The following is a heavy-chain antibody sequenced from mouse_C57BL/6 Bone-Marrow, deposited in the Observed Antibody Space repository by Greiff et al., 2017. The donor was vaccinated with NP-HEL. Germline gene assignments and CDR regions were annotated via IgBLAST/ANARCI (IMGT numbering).Heavy chain of an antibody. CDR3: ARYNYLAFAY. D-gene: IGHD1-1*02. CDR2: IRNKANGYTT. V-gene: IGHV7-3*01. J-gene: IGHJ3*01. CDR1: GFTFTDYY. Sequence: EVKLVESGGGLVQPGGSLSLSCAASGFTFTDYYMSWVRQPPGKALEWLGFIRNKANGYTTEYSASVKGRFTISRDNSQSILYLQMNALRAEDSATYYCARYNYLAFAYWGQGTLVTVSA.